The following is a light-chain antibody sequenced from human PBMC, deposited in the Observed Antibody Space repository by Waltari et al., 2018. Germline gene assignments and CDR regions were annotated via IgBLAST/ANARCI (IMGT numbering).Light chain of an antibody. CDR1: SGSIASNY. CDR2: EDD. Sequence: FILTQPHSVSESPGKTVTISCTRSSGSIASNYVQWYQQRPGSSPTTVIYEDDQSPSGVPDRFSGSIDGSSNSASLTISGLKTEDESDYYCQSYDSTTVIFGGGTKLTVL. J-gene: IGLJ2*01. V-gene: IGLV6-57*01. CDR3: QSYDSTTVI.